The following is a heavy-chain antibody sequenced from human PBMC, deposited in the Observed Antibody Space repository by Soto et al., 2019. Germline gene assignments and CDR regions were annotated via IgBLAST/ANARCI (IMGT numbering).Heavy chain of an antibody. CDR3: AKDLQSYGDYDYYCYGMDV. V-gene: IGHV3-30*18. CDR2: ISYNGTNK. D-gene: IGHD4-17*01. Sequence: QVQLVESGGGEVQPGRSLTISCAASGFTFSTYGMHWVRQTPGKGLEWVAVISYNGTNKFYSDSVKGRFTISRDNLKNTLTLQMTSLRADDTAVYSCAKDLQSYGDYDYYCYGMDVWGLGTRVTVSS. CDR1: GFTFSTYG. J-gene: IGHJ6*02.